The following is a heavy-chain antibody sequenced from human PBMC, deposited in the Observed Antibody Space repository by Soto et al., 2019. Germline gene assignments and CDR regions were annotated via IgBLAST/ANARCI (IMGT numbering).Heavy chain of an antibody. D-gene: IGHD1-1*01. CDR1: GYAFTTYG. Sequence: QVHLVQSGAEVKKPGASVKVSCKGSGYAFTTYGITWVRQAPGQGREWMGWISAHNGNTNYAQKLQGRVTVTRDTPTSTAYMELRSLRSDDTAVYYCARGRYGDYWGQGALVTVSS. V-gene: IGHV1-18*01. CDR3: ARGRYGDY. J-gene: IGHJ4*02. CDR2: ISAHNGNT.